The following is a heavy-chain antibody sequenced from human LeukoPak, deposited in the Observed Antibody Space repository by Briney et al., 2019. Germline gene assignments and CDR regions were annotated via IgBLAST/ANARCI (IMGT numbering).Heavy chain of an antibody. J-gene: IGHJ4*02. D-gene: IGHD1-26*01. Sequence: GESLRLSCAASGFTFSSYAMSWVRQAPGKGLEWVSAISGSGGSTYYADSVKGRFTISRDNSKNTLYLQMNSLRAEDTAVYYCANMGGDNLVGAKRDYFDYWGQGTLVTVSS. CDR3: ANMGGDNLVGAKRDYFDY. CDR2: ISGSGGST. V-gene: IGHV3-23*01. CDR1: GFTFSSYA.